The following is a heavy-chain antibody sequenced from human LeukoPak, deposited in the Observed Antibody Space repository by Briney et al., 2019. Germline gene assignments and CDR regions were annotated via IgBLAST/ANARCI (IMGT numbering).Heavy chain of an antibody. J-gene: IGHJ4*02. V-gene: IGHV3-23*01. CDR1: GFTFSTYW. CDR3: AKAGYYDILTRTNFDY. Sequence: QPGGSLRLSCAASGFTFSTYWMSWVRQAPGKGLEWVSAISGSGGSTYYTDSVKGRFTISRDNSKNTLYLQMNSLRAEDTAVYYCAKAGYYDILTRTNFDYWGQGTLVTVSS. CDR2: ISGSGGST. D-gene: IGHD3-9*01.